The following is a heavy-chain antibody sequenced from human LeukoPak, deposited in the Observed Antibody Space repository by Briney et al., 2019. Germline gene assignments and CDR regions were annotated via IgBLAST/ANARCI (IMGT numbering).Heavy chain of an antibody. D-gene: IGHD6-13*01. Sequence: SETLSLTCTVSGGSISSGSYYWSWIRQPAGKGLEWIGRIYTSGSTNYNPSLKSRVTISVDTSKNQFSLKLSSVTAADTAVYYCARTRIADIYYFDYWGQGTLVTVSS. CDR1: GGSISSGSYY. V-gene: IGHV4-61*02. J-gene: IGHJ4*02. CDR2: IYTSGST. CDR3: ARTRIADIYYFDY.